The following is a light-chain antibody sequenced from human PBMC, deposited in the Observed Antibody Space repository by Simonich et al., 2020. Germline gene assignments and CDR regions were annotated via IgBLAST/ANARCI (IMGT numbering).Light chain of an antibody. CDR2: AAS. V-gene: IGKV1-NL1*01. Sequence: DIQMTQSPSSLSASVGNRVTITCRGSQGSSNSLDWYQQEPGEAPNLLIYAASRLESGVPSRFRGSGSGTDYTLTISSLQPEDFATYYCQQYHSTPLTFGGGTKVEIK. J-gene: IGKJ4*01. CDR1: QGSSNS. CDR3: QQYHSTPLT.